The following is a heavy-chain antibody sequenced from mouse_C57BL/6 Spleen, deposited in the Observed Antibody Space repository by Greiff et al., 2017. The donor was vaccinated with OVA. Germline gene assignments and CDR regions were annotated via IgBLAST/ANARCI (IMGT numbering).Heavy chain of an antibody. V-gene: IGHV5-9-1*02. J-gene: IGHJ3*01. CDR1: GFTFSSYA. CDR2: ISSGGDYI. Sequence: EVQLVESGAGLVKPGGSLKLSCAASGFTFSSYAMSWVRQTPEKRLEWVAYISSGGDYIYYADTVKGRFTISRDNARNTLSLQMSSLKSEDTAMYYCTREAGYSNYAWFAYWGQGTLVTVSA. CDR3: TREAGYSNYAWFAY. D-gene: IGHD2-5*01.